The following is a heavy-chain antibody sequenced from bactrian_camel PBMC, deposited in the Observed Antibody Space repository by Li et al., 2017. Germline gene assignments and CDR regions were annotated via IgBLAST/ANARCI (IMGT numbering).Heavy chain of an antibody. J-gene: IGHJ7*01. Sequence: HVQLVESGGGLVQPGGSLRLSCAASGFTFSSYYMSWVRQAPGKGLEWVSSIRSDGTRTFYANSVKGRFDISLDRADHKLYLEMNRLKPEDTAAYYCAADQVRDGSRARDVRSPRQGCSHNGMDYWGKGTQVTVS. CDR2: IRSDGTRT. V-gene: IGHV3-2*01. CDR1: GFTFSSYY. D-gene: IGHD3*01.